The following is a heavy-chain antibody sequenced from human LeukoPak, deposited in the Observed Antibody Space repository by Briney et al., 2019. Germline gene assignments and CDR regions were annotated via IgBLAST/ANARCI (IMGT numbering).Heavy chain of an antibody. Sequence: SETLSLTCAVYGGSFSGYYWSWIRQPPGKGPEWIGEINHSGSTNYNPSLKSRVTISVDTSKNQFSLKLSSVTAADTAVYYCARGWLLWFGELSRWFDPWGQETLVTVSS. J-gene: IGHJ5*02. V-gene: IGHV4-34*01. D-gene: IGHD3-10*01. CDR3: ARGWLLWFGELSRWFDP. CDR1: GGSFSGYY. CDR2: INHSGST.